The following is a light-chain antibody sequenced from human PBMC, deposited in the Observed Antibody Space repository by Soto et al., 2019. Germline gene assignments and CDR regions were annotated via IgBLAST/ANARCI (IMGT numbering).Light chain of an antibody. CDR2: DVS. Sequence: QSLLAQGGAVCGATGQSIAIAFTGKNKYVGGYNYVSCHQQPPGKVPKLMIYDVSSRPSGVSNRFSGSKSGNTASLTISGLQAEDEADYYCSSYTSSSPHAFGSGPKVTVL. V-gene: IGLV2-14*01. J-gene: IGLJ1*01. CDR1: NKYVGGYNY. CDR3: SSYTSSSPHA.